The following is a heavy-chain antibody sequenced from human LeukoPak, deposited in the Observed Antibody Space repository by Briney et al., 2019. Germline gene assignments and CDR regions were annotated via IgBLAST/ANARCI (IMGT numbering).Heavy chain of an antibody. CDR1: GGSFSGYY. CDR2: INHSGST. V-gene: IGHV4-34*01. Sequence: PSETLSLTCAVYGGSFSGYYWSWIRQPPGRGLEWIGEINHSGSTNYNPSLKSRVTISVDTSKNQFSLKLSSVTAADTAVYYCAMHYGSGSYLDYWGQGTLVTVSS. J-gene: IGHJ4*02. D-gene: IGHD3-10*01. CDR3: AMHYGSGSYLDY.